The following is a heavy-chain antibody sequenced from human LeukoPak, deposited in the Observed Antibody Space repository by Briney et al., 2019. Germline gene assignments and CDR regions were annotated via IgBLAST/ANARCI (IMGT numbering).Heavy chain of an antibody. V-gene: IGHV4-61*02. Sequence: PSQTLSLTCTVSGGSISSGSYYWSWIRQPAGKGLEWIGRIYTSGSTNYNPSLKSRVTISVDTSKNQFSLKLSSVTAADTAVYYCARVKSGPWGPHFDYWGQGTLVTVSS. CDR3: ARVKSGPWGPHFDY. CDR2: IYTSGST. CDR1: GGSISSGSYY. J-gene: IGHJ4*02. D-gene: IGHD3-10*01.